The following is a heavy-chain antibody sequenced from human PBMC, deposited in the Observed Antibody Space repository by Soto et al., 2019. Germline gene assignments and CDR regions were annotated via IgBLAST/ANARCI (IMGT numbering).Heavy chain of an antibody. D-gene: IGHD2-15*01. CDR1: GLTFGDYA. J-gene: IGHJ4*02. CDR3: TSDFSVADY. Sequence: LGLSCTASGLTFGDYAMSCFRQAPGKGLEWGGFIRSKAYGGTTEYAASVKGRFTISIDDSKSITYLEMNSLKTEDTVVYYCTSDFSVADYWGKGTLVTVSS. V-gene: IGHV3-49*03. CDR2: IRSKAYGGTT.